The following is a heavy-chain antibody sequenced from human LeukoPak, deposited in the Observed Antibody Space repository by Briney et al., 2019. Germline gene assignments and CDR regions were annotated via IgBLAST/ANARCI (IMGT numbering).Heavy chain of an antibody. D-gene: IGHD3-3*01. CDR3: ARDPAPTYYDFWSGFSSWFDP. CDR2: ISSSSSTI. Sequence: GGSLRLSCAASGFTFSTYYMNWVRQAPGKGLEWVSYISSSSSTIYYADSVKGRFTISRDNAKNSLYLQMNSLRAEDTAVYYCARDPAPTYYDFWSGFSSWFDPWGQGTLVTVSS. CDR1: GFTFSTYY. J-gene: IGHJ5*02. V-gene: IGHV3-48*01.